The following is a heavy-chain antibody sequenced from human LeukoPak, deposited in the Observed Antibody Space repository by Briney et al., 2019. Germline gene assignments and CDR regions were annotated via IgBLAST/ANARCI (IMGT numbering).Heavy chain of an antibody. V-gene: IGHV4-39*07. CDR2: IYYSGST. J-gene: IGHJ6*03. CDR3: ARWEGSHSGSSSYYYYYMDV. CDR1: GGSISSSSYY. D-gene: IGHD3-10*01. Sequence: PSETLSLTCTVSGGSISSSSYYWGWIRQPPGKGLEWIGSIYYSGSTYYNPSLKSRVTISVDTSKNQFSLKLSSVTAADTAVYYCARWEGSHSGSSSYYYYYMDVWGKGTTVTVSS.